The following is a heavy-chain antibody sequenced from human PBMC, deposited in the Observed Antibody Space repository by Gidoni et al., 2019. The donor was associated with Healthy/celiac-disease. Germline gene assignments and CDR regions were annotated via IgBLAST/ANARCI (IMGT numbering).Heavy chain of an antibody. CDR2: ISGSGVRT. CDR3: AKAWGSPEYYFDY. J-gene: IGHJ4*02. D-gene: IGHD3-16*01. CDR1: GFTFSSYA. Sequence: EVQLVESGGGLVQPGGSLRLSCAASGFTFSSYAMSWVRQAPGKGLEWVLAISGSGVRTYYADSVKGRFTISRDNSKNTLYLQMNSLRAEETAVYYCAKAWGSPEYYFDYWGQGTLVTVSS. V-gene: IGHV3-23*04.